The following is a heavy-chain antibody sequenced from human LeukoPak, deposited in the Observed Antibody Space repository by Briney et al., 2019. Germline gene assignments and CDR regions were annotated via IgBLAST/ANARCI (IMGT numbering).Heavy chain of an antibody. CDR3: ATQRFPSYCSGGSCYSFWFDP. V-gene: IGHV4-59*01. CDR1: GGFISSYY. CDR2: IYYSGST. Sequence: SETLSLTCTVSGGFISSYYWSWIRQPPGKGLEWIGYIYYSGSTNYNPSLKSRVTISVDTSKNQFSLKLSSVTAADTAVYYCATQRFPSYCSGGSCYSFWFDPWGQGTLVTVSS. D-gene: IGHD2-15*01. J-gene: IGHJ5*02.